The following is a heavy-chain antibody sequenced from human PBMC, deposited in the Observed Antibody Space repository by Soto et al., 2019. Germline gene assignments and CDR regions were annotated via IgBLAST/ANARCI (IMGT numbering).Heavy chain of an antibody. V-gene: IGHV1-8*01. CDR1: GYTFTRYD. D-gene: IGHD1-7*01. J-gene: IGHJ6*03. CDR2: MNPNSGNT. Sequence: ASVKVSCKASGYTFTRYDINWVRQATGQGLEWMGWMNPNSGNTGYAQKFQGRVTMTRNTSISTAYMELSSLRSEDTAVYYCARYVKLSDYYYMDVWGKGTTVTVSS. CDR3: ARYVKLSDYYYMDV.